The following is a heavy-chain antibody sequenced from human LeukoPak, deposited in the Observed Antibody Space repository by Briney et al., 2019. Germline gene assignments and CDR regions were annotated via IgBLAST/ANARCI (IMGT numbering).Heavy chain of an antibody. D-gene: IGHD2-2*01. CDR2: INPNGGGT. CDR1: GYTFTGYY. Sequence: ASVKVSCKASGYTFTGYYMHWVRQAPGQGLEWMGWINPNGGGTNYAQKFQGRVTMTRDTSISTAYMELSRLRSDDTAVYYCAGLGYCSSTSCSTGYWGQGTLVTVSS. CDR3: AGLGYCSSTSCSTGY. J-gene: IGHJ4*02. V-gene: IGHV1-2*02.